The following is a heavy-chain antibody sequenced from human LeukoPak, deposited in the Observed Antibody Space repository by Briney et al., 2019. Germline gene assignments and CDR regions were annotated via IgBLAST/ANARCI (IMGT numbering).Heavy chain of an antibody. V-gene: IGHV3-30-3*01. Sequence: GGSLRLSCAASGFTFSSYAMHWVRQAPGKGLEWVAVISYDGSNKYYADSVKGRFTISRDNSKNTLYLQMNSLRAEDTAVYYCAKTPIEGRVYYYFDYWGQGTLVTVSS. CDR1: GFTFSSYA. J-gene: IGHJ4*02. CDR3: AKTPIEGRVYYYFDY. D-gene: IGHD6-13*01. CDR2: ISYDGSNK.